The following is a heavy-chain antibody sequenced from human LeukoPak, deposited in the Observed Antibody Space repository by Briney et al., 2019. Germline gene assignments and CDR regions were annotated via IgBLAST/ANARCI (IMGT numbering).Heavy chain of an antibody. CDR3: ARVVLIKQKAAYKIGPLNY. V-gene: IGHV3-48*03. CDR1: GFTISSFE. CDR2: IRRSGRTI. Sequence: GGSLRLSCAAPGFTISSFEMNWFRQAPGQRLALVSYIRRSGRTIYYADSVQGRFTISRDNAKNSLYMQMNSLRAEDTAVYYCARVVLIKQKAAYKIGPLNYWGQGTLVTVSS. D-gene: IGHD6-25*01. J-gene: IGHJ4*02.